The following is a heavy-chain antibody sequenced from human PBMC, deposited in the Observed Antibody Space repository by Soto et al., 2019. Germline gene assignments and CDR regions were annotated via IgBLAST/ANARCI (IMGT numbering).Heavy chain of an antibody. V-gene: IGHV4-30-2*01. D-gene: IGHD2-2*01. J-gene: IGHJ4*02. Sequence: QLQLQESGSGLVTPAQTLSLTCAVSGGSISSGAYSWSWIRQPPGKGLEWIGYMYHSGSTYYNPSLKSRVTISIDRSKNQFSLKLSSVIAADTAVYYCARVPDYWGQGILVTVSS. CDR3: ARVPDY. CDR1: GGSISSGAYS. CDR2: MYHSGST.